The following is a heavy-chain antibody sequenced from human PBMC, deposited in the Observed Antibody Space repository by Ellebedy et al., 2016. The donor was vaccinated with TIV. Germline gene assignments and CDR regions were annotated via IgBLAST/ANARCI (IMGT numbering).Heavy chain of an antibody. D-gene: IGHD3-16*01. J-gene: IGHJ4*02. Sequence: GESLKISCKGSGYSFSSHWIGWVRQMPGKGLEWMGIIFPADSETRYSPSFQGQVTISADKSISTAYLQWSSLKASGIAKYYCARLQNSRGAGGYWGQGTLVTVSS. V-gene: IGHV5-51*01. CDR1: GYSFSSHW. CDR2: IFPADSET. CDR3: ARLQNSRGAGGY.